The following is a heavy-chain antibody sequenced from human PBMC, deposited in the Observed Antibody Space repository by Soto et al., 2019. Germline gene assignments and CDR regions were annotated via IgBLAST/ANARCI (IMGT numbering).Heavy chain of an antibody. V-gene: IGHV4-59*01. J-gene: IGHJ6*02. Sequence: QEHLQESGPGLVKPSETLSLTCTVSGGSISTYYWSWIRHPPGRELEWIGYIYFSGSTNYNPSLKSRVTISVDTSKNQFSLKLGSVTAADTAVYYCARVGILTGYYKGLDVWGQGTTVTVSS. CDR2: IYFSGST. CDR1: GGSISTYY. D-gene: IGHD3-9*01. CDR3: ARVGILTGYYKGLDV.